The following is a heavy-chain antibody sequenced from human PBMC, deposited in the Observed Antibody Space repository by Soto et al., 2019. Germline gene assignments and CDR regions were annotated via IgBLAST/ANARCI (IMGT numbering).Heavy chain of an antibody. CDR2: IYYSGST. J-gene: IGHJ4*02. CDR3: ARLLSGYYSNFDY. D-gene: IGHD3-22*01. Sequence: SETLSLTCAVSGGSISSGGYSWSWIRQPPGKGLEWIGYIYYSGSTYYNPSLKSRVTISVDRSKNQFSLKLSSVTAADTAVYYCARLLSGYYSNFDYWGQGTLVTVSS. CDR1: GGSISSGGYS. V-gene: IGHV4-30-2*01.